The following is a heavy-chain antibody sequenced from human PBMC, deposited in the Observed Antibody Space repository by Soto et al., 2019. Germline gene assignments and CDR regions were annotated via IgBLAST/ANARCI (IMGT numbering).Heavy chain of an antibody. CDR3: ERAPPKTSSSWYYFDS. CDR1: GFTFSSYA. Sequence: GGSLRLSCVASGFTFSSYAMHWVRQAPGKGLEWVAVISYDGRNKNYADSVKGRFSISRDNSKNTLFLQMISLRGDDTALYYCERAPPKTSSSWYYFDSWGQGILVTVSS. D-gene: IGHD6-13*01. J-gene: IGHJ4*02. CDR2: ISYDGRNK. V-gene: IGHV3-30*04.